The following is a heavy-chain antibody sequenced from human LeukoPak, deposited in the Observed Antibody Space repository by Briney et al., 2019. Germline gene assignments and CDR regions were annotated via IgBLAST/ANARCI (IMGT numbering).Heavy chain of an antibody. CDR3: ARSTIFGVPDY. D-gene: IGHD3-3*01. CDR1: GYSISSGYY. Sequence: NPSETLSLTCTVSGYSISSGYYWGWIRQPSGKGLEWIGSIYRSGSTYYNPSLKSRVTISVDTSKNQFSLKLSSVTAADTAVYYCARSTIFGVPDYWGQGTLVTVSS. J-gene: IGHJ4*02. CDR2: IYRSGST. V-gene: IGHV4-38-2*02.